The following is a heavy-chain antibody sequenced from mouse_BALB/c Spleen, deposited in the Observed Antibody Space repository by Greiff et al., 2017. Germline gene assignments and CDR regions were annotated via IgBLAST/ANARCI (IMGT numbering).Heavy chain of an antibody. Sequence: QVQLQQSGAELARPGASVKLSCKASGYTFTSYWMQWVKQRPGQGLEWIGAIYPGDGDTRYTQKFKGKATLTADKSSSTAYMQLSSLASEDSAVYYCARLYGNFYFDYWGQGTTLTVSS. D-gene: IGHD2-1*01. V-gene: IGHV1-87*01. CDR1: GYTFTSYW. CDR3: ARLYGNFYFDY. J-gene: IGHJ2*01. CDR2: IYPGDGDT.